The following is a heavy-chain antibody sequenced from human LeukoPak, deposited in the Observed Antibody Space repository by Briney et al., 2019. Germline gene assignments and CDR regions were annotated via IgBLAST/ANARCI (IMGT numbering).Heavy chain of an antibody. CDR3: ARGAPAAPTYYYYGMDV. CDR2: INHSGST. V-gene: IGHV4-34*09. Sequence: SETLSLTCAVYGGSFSGYYWSWIRQPPGKGLEWIGEINHSGSTYYNPSLKSRVTISVDTSKNQFSLKLSSVTAADTAVYYCARGAPAAPTYYYYGMDVWGQGTTVTVSS. D-gene: IGHD2-2*01. J-gene: IGHJ6*02. CDR1: GGSFSGYY.